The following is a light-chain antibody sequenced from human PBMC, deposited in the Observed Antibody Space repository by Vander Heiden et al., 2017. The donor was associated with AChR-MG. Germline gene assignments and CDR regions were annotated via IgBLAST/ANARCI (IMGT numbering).Light chain of an antibody. CDR2: SNN. CDR1: SSNIGSNT. J-gene: IGLJ3*02. V-gene: IGLV1-44*01. Sequence: HSVLTQPPSSSGTPGQRATIPCSGSSSNIGSNTVNWYQQIPGPAPKLLIYSNNQRPSGVPDRFSGSKSGTSASLAISGLQSEDEADYYCAAWDDSLNGWVFGGGTKLTVL. CDR3: AAWDDSLNGWV.